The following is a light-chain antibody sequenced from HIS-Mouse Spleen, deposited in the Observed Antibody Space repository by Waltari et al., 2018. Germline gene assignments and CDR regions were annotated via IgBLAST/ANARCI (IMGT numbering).Light chain of an antibody. V-gene: IGKV3-20*01. CDR1: QSVSSSY. CDR2: GAS. CDR3: QQYGSSPPWP. J-gene: IGKJ1*01. Sequence: EIVLTQSPGTLSLSPGERATLSCRASQSVSSSYLAWYQQKPGQAPRLLIYGASSRATGIPDRFSGSGSGTDFTLTISRLEPEDFAVYYCQQYGSSPPWPFGQGTKVKSN.